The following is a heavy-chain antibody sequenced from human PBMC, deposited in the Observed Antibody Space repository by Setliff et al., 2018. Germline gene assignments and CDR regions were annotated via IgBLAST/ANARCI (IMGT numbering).Heavy chain of an antibody. J-gene: IGHJ6*03. V-gene: IGHV1-2*02. D-gene: IGHD1-26*01. CDR2: INPKSGVT. CDR1: GYTFTGYF. Sequence: ASVKVSCKTSGYTFTGYFIHWVRQAPRQGLEWLGWINPKSGVTSYAQSFQCRIAMTRDTSINTVYMELNSLTSDDAAVYFCAREGGLQGATSYYYFYNYINVWGKGTKVTVSS. CDR3: AREGGLQGATSYYYFYNYINV.